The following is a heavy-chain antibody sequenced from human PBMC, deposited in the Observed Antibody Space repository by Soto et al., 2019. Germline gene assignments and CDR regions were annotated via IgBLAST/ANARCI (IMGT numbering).Heavy chain of an antibody. CDR2: IYYSGST. J-gene: IGHJ5*02. D-gene: IGHD2-2*01. CDR3: ARQYCSSTSCYHRSPFDP. V-gene: IGHV4-59*08. CDR1: GGSISSYY. Sequence: SETLSLTCTVSGGSISSYYWSWIRQPPGKGLEWIGYIYYSGSTNYNPSLKSRVTISVDTSKNQFSLKLSSVTAADTAVYYCARQYCSSTSCYHRSPFDPWGQGTLVTVSS.